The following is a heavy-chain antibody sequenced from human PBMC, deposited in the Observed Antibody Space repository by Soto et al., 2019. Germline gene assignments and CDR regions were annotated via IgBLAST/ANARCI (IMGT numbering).Heavy chain of an antibody. CDR1: GGSISSSSYY. V-gene: IGHV4-39*01. D-gene: IGHD6-13*01. Sequence: PSETLSLTCTVSGGSISSSSYYWGWIRQPPGKGLEWIGSIYYSGSTYYNPSLKSRVTISVDTSKNQFSLKLSSVTAADTAVYYCARASLGYSSSWYIWFDPWGQGTLVTVSS. J-gene: IGHJ5*02. CDR3: ARASLGYSSSWYIWFDP. CDR2: IYYSGST.